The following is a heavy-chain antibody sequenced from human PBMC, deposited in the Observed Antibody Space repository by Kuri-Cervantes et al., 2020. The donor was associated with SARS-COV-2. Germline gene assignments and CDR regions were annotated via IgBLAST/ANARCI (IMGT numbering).Heavy chain of an antibody. CDR1: GYSISSGYY. D-gene: IGHD7-27*01. CDR3: ARDLRLGKSLDY. Sequence: ETLSLTCTVSGYSISSGYYWGWIRQPPGKGLEWVANIKQDGNEKYYVDSVKGRFTISRDNAKNSLYLQMSSLRAEDTAVYYCARDLRLGKSLDYWGQGTLVTVS. CDR2: IKQDGNEK. J-gene: IGHJ4*02. V-gene: IGHV3-7*01.